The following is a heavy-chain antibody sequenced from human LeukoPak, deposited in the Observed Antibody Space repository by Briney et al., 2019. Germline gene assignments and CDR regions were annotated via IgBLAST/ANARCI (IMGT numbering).Heavy chain of an antibody. CDR1: GGSFSGYY. Sequence: SETLSLTCAVYGGSFSGYYWSWIRQPPGKGLEWIGEINHSGSTNYKPSLKSRVTISVDTSKNQFSLKLSSVTAADTAVYYCVREGLDYWGQGTVVTVSS. CDR2: INHSGST. J-gene: IGHJ4*02. V-gene: IGHV4-34*01. CDR3: VREGLDY.